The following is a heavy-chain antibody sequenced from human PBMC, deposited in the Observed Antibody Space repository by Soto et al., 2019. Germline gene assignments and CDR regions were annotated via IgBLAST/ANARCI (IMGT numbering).Heavy chain of an antibody. V-gene: IGHV4-59*01. J-gene: IGHJ5*02. CDR1: GGSISSYY. CDR3: ARAYSSSSWFDP. D-gene: IGHD6-6*01. CDR2: IYYSGST. Sequence: SETLSLTCTVSGGSISSYYWSWIRQPPGKGLEWIGYIYYSGSTNYNPSLKSRVTISVDTSKNQFSLKLSSVTAADTAVYYCARAYSSSSWFDPWGQGTLVTVSS.